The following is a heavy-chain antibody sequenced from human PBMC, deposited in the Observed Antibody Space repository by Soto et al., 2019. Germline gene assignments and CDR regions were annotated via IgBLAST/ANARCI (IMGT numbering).Heavy chain of an antibody. CDR2: IHYSGST. D-gene: IGHD1-26*01. CDR3: VRDDIGLGLDY. V-gene: IGHV4-39*02. J-gene: IGHJ4*02. CDR1: GGSISSNNFY. Sequence: PSETLSLTCTVSGGSISSNNFYWGWIRQPPGTGLEWIGTIHYSGSTYYNPSLKSRITISVDTSKNQFSLKLRSVTAADTAIYYCVRDDIGLGLDYWGLGTLVTVSS.